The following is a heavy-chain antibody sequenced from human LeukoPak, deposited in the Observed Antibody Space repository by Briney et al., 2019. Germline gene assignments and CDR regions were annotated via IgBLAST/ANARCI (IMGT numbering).Heavy chain of an antibody. D-gene: IGHD6-19*01. CDR2: IRYDGSNK. CDR3: AKDLRTTIIAVAGTPRRFDP. Sequence: GGSLRLSCAASGFTFSDHYMHWVRQAPGKGLEWVAFIRYDGSNKYYADSVKGRFTSSRDNSKNTLYLQMNSLRAEDTAVYYCAKDLRTTIIAVAGTPRRFDPWGQGTLVTVSS. V-gene: IGHV3-30*02. J-gene: IGHJ5*02. CDR1: GFTFSDHY.